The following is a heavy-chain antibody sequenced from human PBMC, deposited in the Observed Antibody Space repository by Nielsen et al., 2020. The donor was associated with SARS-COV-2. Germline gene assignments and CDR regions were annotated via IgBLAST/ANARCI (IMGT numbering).Heavy chain of an antibody. V-gene: IGHV3-30*18. CDR2: ISYDGSNK. D-gene: IGHD4-17*01. CDR3: AKLSDYGDYPGY. Sequence: LSLTCAASGFTFSSYSMHWVRQAPGKGLEWVAVISYDGSNKYYADSVKGRFTISRDNSKNTLYLQMNSLRAEDTALYYCAKLSDYGDYPGYWGQGTLVTVSS. CDR1: GFTFSSYS. J-gene: IGHJ4*02.